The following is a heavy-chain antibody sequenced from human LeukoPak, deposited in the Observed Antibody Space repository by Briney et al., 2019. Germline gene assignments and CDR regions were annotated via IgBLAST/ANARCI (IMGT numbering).Heavy chain of an antibody. CDR3: TRAPYSNYVNLDY. Sequence: GGSLRLSCSASRFTFSGYAMSWARQAPGKGLEWVGFIRSKAFGGTPQYAASVEGRFTISRDDSKSIAYLQMNSLKTEDTAVYYCTRAPYSNYVNLDYWGQGTLVTVSS. CDR2: IRSKAFGGTP. J-gene: IGHJ4*02. CDR1: RFTFSGYA. D-gene: IGHD4-11*01. V-gene: IGHV3-49*04.